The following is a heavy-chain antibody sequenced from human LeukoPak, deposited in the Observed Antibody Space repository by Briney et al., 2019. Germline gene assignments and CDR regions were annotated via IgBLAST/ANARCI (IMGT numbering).Heavy chain of an antibody. V-gene: IGHV4-59*01. J-gene: IGHJ5*02. CDR3: ARDKFYDSSGSSRWFDP. Sequence: SETLSLTCTVSGGSISSYYWSWIRQPPAKGLECIVYIYYSGSTNYNPSLKSRVTISVDTSKNQYSLKLSSVTAADTAVYYCARDKFYDSSGSSRWFDPWGQGTLVTVSS. CDR1: GGSISSYY. D-gene: IGHD3-22*01. CDR2: IYYSGST.